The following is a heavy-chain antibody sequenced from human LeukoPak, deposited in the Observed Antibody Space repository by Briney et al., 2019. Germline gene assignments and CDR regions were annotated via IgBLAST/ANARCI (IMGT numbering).Heavy chain of an antibody. CDR2: IRSKAYGGTT. CDR1: GFTFGDYA. CDR3: TRGSGDGYNDN. J-gene: IGHJ4*02. Sequence: PGGSLRLSCTASGFTFGDYAMSWVRQAPGKGREWVGFIRSKAYGGTTEYAASVKGRFTISRDDSKSIAYLQMNSRKTEDTAVYYCTRGSGDGYNDNWGQGTLVTVS. V-gene: IGHV3-49*04. D-gene: IGHD5-24*01.